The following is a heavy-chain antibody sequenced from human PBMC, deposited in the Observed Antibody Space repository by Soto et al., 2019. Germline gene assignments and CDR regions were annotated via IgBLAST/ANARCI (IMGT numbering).Heavy chain of an antibody. Sequence: EVQLLESGGGLVQPGGSLRLSCAASGFTFSSYAMSWVRQAPGKGLEWVSAISGSGGSTYYADSVKGRFTISRDNSKNTLYLQMNSLRAEDTAVYYCAKDRQSIAVAGTGLDHMFDYWGQGTLVTVSS. V-gene: IGHV3-23*01. CDR3: AKDRQSIAVAGTGLDHMFDY. CDR2: ISGSGGST. CDR1: GFTFSSYA. D-gene: IGHD6-19*01. J-gene: IGHJ4*02.